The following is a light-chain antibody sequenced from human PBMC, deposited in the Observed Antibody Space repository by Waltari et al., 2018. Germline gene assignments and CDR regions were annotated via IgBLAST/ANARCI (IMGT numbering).Light chain of an antibody. CDR1: QSVLYSSNNKNY. Sequence: DIVMTQSPASLAVSLGERTTINCKSSQSVLYSSNNKNYLAWYQQKPGQPPQLLIYWASTRESGVPDRFSGSGSGTDFTLTISSLQAEDVAVYYCQQYYSTPPITFGQGTRLEIK. J-gene: IGKJ5*01. CDR2: WAS. V-gene: IGKV4-1*01. CDR3: QQYYSTPPIT.